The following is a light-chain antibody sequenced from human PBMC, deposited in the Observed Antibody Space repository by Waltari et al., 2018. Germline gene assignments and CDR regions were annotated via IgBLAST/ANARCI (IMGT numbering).Light chain of an antibody. CDR2: QIR. Sequence: QSALTQPASVSGSPGQSITVSCTGSSSDVFAYNYVSWYQQPPGKAPKLMLSQIRNRPPGVSNRFCGSKSANTASMTISGLQAEDEGDYYCCSYTTINTWVFGGGTKVTVL. CDR3: CSYTTINTWV. CDR1: SSDVFAYNY. V-gene: IGLV2-14*01. J-gene: IGLJ3*02.